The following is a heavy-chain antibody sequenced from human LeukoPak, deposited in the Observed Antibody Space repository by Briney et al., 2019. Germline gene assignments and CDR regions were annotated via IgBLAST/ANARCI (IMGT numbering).Heavy chain of an antibody. V-gene: IGHV3-21*01. CDR3: ASCAGGGSCYLNY. Sequence: GGSLRLSCAASGFTFSSYSMNWVRQAPGKGLEWASSISSSSSYIYYTDSVKGRFTISRDNAKNSLYLQMNSLRAEDTAVYYCASCAGGGSCYLNYWGQGTLVTVSS. D-gene: IGHD2-15*01. CDR1: GFTFSSYS. CDR2: ISSSSSYI. J-gene: IGHJ4*02.